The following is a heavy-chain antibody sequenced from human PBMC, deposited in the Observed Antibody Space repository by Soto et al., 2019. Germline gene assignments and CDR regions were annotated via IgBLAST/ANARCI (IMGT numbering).Heavy chain of an antibody. V-gene: IGHV4-39*01. CDR3: ARQDEVKGYSSSSDAFDI. CDR1: GGSISSSSYY. J-gene: IGHJ3*02. D-gene: IGHD6-6*01. Sequence: QLQLQESGPGLVKPSETLSLTCTVSGGSISSSSYYWGWIRQPPGKGLEWIGSIYYSGSTYYNPSLKSRVTISVDTSKNQFSLKLSSVTAADTAVYYCARQDEVKGYSSSSDAFDIWGQGTMVTVSS. CDR2: IYYSGST.